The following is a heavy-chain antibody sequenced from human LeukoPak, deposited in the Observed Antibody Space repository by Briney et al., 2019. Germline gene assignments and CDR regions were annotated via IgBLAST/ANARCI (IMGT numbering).Heavy chain of an antibody. D-gene: IGHD1-26*01. CDR2: ISRSCDTT. CDR3: AKLVGATMTSDY. Sequence: PEGSLRLSCAASGFTLSTYVMTWVRQAPGKGLEWVSSISRSCDTTYYGDSVKGRFTISRDNSKNTLYLQMNSLRGDDTAIYYCAKLVGATMTSDYWGQGILVTVS. V-gene: IGHV3-23*01. CDR1: GFTLSTYV. J-gene: IGHJ4*02.